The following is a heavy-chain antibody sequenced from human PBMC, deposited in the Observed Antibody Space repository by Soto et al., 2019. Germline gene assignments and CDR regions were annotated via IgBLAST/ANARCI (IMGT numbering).Heavy chain of an antibody. Sequence: PGASLRPSCAATEFTFSTYWIHLVRQVPGTGLVWGSRIKSDGSSTYSADSLKGRFTISRDNAKTTLYLQMNSLRDEDTAVYYCARYVPVGAHPYHFDSWAQGTLVAAS. D-gene: IGHD1-26*01. J-gene: IGHJ4*02. CDR1: EFTFSTYW. V-gene: IGHV3-74*01. CDR2: IKSDGSST. CDR3: ARYVPVGAHPYHFDS.